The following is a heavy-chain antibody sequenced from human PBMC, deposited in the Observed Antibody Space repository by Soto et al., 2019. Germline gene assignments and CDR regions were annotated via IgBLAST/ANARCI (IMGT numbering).Heavy chain of an antibody. V-gene: IGHV4-31*03. J-gene: IGHJ3*02. D-gene: IGHD2-2*01. CDR2: SYYSGST. CDR1: GGSISSGGYY. CDR3: ARVCGSTSSCWEYAFDI. Sequence: QVQLQESGPGLVKPSQTLSLTCTVSGGSISSGGYYWSWIRQHTGKGLEWIGYSYYSGSTYYNPSLKSRVTISVDTPKNQFSLKLSSVTAADTPVYYCARVCGSTSSCWEYAFDIWGQGTMVTVSS.